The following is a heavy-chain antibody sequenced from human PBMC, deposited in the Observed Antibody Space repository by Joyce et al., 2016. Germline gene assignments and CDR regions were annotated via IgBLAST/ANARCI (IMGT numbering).Heavy chain of an antibody. CDR3: VREWSYYDSRVSYPVYY. V-gene: IGHV1-2*02. CDR1: GYTFTGYF. D-gene: IGHD3-22*01. J-gene: IGHJ4*02. Sequence: QVQLVQSGAEVKKPGASVKVSCKASGYTFTGYFLHWVRQAPGQGLEGRGWINPNRGATFYAQKFEGRATFTRDTSIATAYMEVGRLRSDDTAVFYCVREWSYYDSRVSYPVYYWGQGTLITVSS. CDR2: INPNRGAT.